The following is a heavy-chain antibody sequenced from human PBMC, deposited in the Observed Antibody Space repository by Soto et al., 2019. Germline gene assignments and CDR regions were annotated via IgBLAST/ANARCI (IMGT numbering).Heavy chain of an antibody. J-gene: IGHJ4*02. D-gene: IGHD3-3*01. CDR1: GFTFSSYA. CDR2: ISGSGGST. Sequence: EVQLLESGGGLVQPGGSLRLSCAASGFTFSSYAMSWVRQAPGKGLEWVSAISGSGGSTYYADSVKGRFTISRDNSKNTLYLQMNSQRAEDTAVYYCAKLELCRFWEWLEYYFDYWGQGTLVTVSS. V-gene: IGHV3-23*01. CDR3: AKLELCRFWEWLEYYFDY.